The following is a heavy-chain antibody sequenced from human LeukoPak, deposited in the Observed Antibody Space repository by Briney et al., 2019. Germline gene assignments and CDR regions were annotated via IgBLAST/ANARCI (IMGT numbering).Heavy chain of an antibody. CDR1: GFTFSSYA. V-gene: IGHV3-30*04. Sequence: GRSLRLSCAASGFTFSSYAMHWVRQAPGKGLEWVAVISYDGNNKYYADSVKGRFTISRDNSKNTLYLQMNSLRAEDTAVYYCARDGEAMVYFDYWGQGTLVTVSS. CDR2: ISYDGNNK. J-gene: IGHJ4*02. D-gene: IGHD5-18*01. CDR3: ARDGEAMVYFDY.